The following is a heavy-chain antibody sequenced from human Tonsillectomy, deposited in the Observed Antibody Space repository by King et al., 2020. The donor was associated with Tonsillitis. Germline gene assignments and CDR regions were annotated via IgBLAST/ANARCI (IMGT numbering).Heavy chain of an antibody. D-gene: IGHD2-2*01. CDR2: IRSKANSYAT. CDR1: GFTFTDSA. V-gene: IGHV3-73*01. J-gene: IGHJ5*02. CDR3: TTEYCSSTSCNT. Sequence: VQLVESGGGLVQPGGSLKLSCAASGFTFTDSAMHWVRQASGKGLEWVGRIRSKANSYATAYAASGKGRFTISRDDSKNTAYLQMNSLKTEDTAVYYCTTEYCSSTSCNTWGQGTLVTVSS.